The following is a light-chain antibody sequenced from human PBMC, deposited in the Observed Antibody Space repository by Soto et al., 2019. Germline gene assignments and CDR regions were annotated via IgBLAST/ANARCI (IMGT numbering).Light chain of an antibody. Sequence: QSVLTQPASVSGSPGQSITISCTATSSDVGGYNYVSWYQQHPGKAPKLMIYEVSNRPSGVSNRFSASKSGNTASLTISGLQAEDEADYYCTSYTSSSSYVVFGGGTKLTVL. CDR2: EVS. CDR1: SSDVGGYNY. CDR3: TSYTSSSSYVV. J-gene: IGLJ2*01. V-gene: IGLV2-14*01.